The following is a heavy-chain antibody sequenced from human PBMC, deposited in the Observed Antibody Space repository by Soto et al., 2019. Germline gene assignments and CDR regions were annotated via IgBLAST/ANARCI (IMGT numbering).Heavy chain of an antibody. J-gene: IGHJ4*02. V-gene: IGHV2-5*01. CDR2: IYWNDDK. D-gene: IGHD6-19*01. CDR1: GFSLSTSGVG. CDR3: AHRDSSGWYGY. Sequence: QITLKESGPTLVKPTQTLTLTCTFSGFSLSTSGVGVGWIRQPPGKALEWLALIYWNDDKRYSPSLKSRLTITKDTAKNQVVLTMTNMNPVDTATYYWAHRDSSGWYGYWGQGTLVTVSS.